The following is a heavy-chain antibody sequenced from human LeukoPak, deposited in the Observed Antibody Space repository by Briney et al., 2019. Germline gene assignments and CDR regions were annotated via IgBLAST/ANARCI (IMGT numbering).Heavy chain of an antibody. J-gene: IGHJ4*02. CDR3: ARDESYAVY. CDR2: INTGNGDT. D-gene: IGHD3-10*01. V-gene: IGHV1-3*04. CDR1: GYTFTSYS. Sequence: ASVRVSRKASGYTFTSYSMHWVRQAPGQRLEWMGWINTGNGDTKYSQNFQGRVTITRDTSASTAYMDLSSLRSEDTAMYCCARDESYAVYWGQGTLVTVSS.